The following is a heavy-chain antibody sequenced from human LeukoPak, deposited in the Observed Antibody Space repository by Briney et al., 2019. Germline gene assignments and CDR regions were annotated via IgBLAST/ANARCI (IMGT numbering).Heavy chain of an antibody. CDR3: ARDVAYYYGSGSYSIDY. CDR2: ISYDGSNK. J-gene: IGHJ4*02. Sequence: PGRSLRLSCAASGFTFRSYAMHSVRQAPGKGLGRVAVISYDGSNKYYAHSVKGRFTISRDNSKNTLYLQMNSLRAEDTAVYYCARDVAYYYGSGSYSIDYWGQGTLVTVSS. CDR1: GFTFRSYA. V-gene: IGHV3-30*04. D-gene: IGHD3-10*01.